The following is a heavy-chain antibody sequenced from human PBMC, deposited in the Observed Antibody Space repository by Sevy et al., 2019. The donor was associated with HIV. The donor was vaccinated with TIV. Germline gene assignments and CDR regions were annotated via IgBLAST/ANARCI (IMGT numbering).Heavy chain of an antibody. D-gene: IGHD1-26*01. J-gene: IGHJ4*02. Sequence: SETLSLTCTVSGGSITSLYWNWIRQPPGKGLEWIPTIYYNGHINYNPSLKNRVTLSLDTSKNQFSLGLSSVTAADTAMYYCAGENAWGRGYSWGQGTLVTVSS. CDR3: AGENAWGRGYS. CDR2: IYYNGHI. V-gene: IGHV4-59*08. CDR1: GGSITSLY.